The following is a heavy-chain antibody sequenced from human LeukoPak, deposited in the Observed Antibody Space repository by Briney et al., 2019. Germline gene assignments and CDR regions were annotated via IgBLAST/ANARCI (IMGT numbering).Heavy chain of an antibody. Sequence: PGGSLRLSCAASGFTFSSYAMSWVRQAPGKGLEWVSAISGSGGSTYYADSVKGRFTISRDNSKNTLYLQMNSLRAEDTAVYYCAKDPGLSITMVRGVRFNYWGQGTLVTVSS. CDR2: ISGSGGST. J-gene: IGHJ4*02. CDR1: GFTFSSYA. V-gene: IGHV3-23*01. CDR3: AKDPGLSITMVRGVRFNY. D-gene: IGHD3-10*01.